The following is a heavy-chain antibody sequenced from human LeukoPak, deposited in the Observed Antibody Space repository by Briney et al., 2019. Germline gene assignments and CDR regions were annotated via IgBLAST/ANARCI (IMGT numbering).Heavy chain of an antibody. CDR1: GGSISSSSYY. J-gene: IGHJ4*02. CDR2: IYYSGST. D-gene: IGHD1-26*01. V-gene: IGHV4-39*01. Sequence: SETLSLTCTVSGGSISSSSYYWGWIRQPPGKGLEWIGSIYYSGSTYYNPSLKSRVTISVDTSKNQFSLKLSSVTAADTAVYYCSGALEGIDGYYFDYWGQGTLVTVSS. CDR3: SGALEGIDGYYFDY.